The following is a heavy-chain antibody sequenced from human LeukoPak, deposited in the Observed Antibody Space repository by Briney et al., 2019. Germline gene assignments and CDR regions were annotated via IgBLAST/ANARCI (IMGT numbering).Heavy chain of an antibody. V-gene: IGHV3-9*01. CDR3: GKDMYSSSWNFFDY. Sequence: GGSLRLSCEASGFTVDDYAMHWVRQVPGKGLEWVSGITWNSGSIDYADSVKGRFTISRDNAKNSLYLQMNSLRAEDTALYYCGKDMYSSSWNFFDYWGRGTLVTVSS. CDR2: ITWNSGSI. CDR1: GFTVDDYA. D-gene: IGHD6-13*01. J-gene: IGHJ4*02.